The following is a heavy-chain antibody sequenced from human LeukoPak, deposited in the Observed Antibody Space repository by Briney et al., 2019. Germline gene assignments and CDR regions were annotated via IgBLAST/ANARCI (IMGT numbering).Heavy chain of an antibody. D-gene: IGHD3-16*01. V-gene: IGHV1-69*04. Sequence: ASVKVSCKASGGTFSSYASSWVRQAPGQGLEWMGRIIPILGIANYAQKFQGRVTITRNTSISTAYMELSSLRSEDTAVYYCARGTKSGLGESSVGYWGQGTLVTVSS. J-gene: IGHJ4*02. CDR2: IIPILGIA. CDR1: GGTFSSYA. CDR3: ARGTKSGLGESSVGY.